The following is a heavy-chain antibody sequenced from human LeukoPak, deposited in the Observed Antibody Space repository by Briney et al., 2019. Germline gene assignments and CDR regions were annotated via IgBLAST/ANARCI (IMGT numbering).Heavy chain of an antibody. D-gene: IGHD3/OR15-3a*01. V-gene: IGHV4-59*01. CDR2: IYYSGST. Sequence: EAPSPTRTGFGGPISCFFWGLVRPPPGEGLGWIGYIYYSGSTNYNPSLKSRVTISVDTSKNQFSLKLSSVTAADTAVYYCARVAGTGSFDYWGQGTLVTVSS. J-gene: IGHJ4*02. CDR1: GGPISCFF. CDR3: ARVAGTGSFDY.